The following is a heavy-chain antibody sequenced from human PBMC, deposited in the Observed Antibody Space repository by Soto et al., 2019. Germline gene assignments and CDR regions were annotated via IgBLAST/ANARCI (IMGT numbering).Heavy chain of an antibody. CDR3: AAEDFPYFDY. V-gene: IGHV1-69*13. J-gene: IGHJ4*02. D-gene: IGHD2-15*01. Sequence: ASVKVSCLASGGTFSSYAISWVRQAPGQGLEWMGGIIPIFGTANYAQKFQGRVTNTADESTSTAYTELSSLRSEDTAAYYCAAEDFPYFDYWGQGTLVTVSS. CDR1: GGTFSSYA. CDR2: IIPIFGTA.